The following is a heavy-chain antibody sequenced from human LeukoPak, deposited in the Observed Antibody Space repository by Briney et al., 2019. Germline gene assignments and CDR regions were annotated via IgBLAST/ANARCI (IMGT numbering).Heavy chain of an antibody. V-gene: IGHV3-53*01. CDR1: GFTVSSNY. Sequence: GGSLRLSCAASGFTVSSNYMSWVRQAPGKGLEWVSVIYSGGSTYYADSVKGRFTISRDNSKNTLSLQMNSLRAEDTAVYYCARDGRDGYNYHWGQGTLVTVSS. D-gene: IGHD5-24*01. J-gene: IGHJ4*02. CDR3: ARDGRDGYNYH. CDR2: IYSGGST.